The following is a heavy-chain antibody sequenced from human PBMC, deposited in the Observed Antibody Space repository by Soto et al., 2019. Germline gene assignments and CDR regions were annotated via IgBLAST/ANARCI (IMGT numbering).Heavy chain of an antibody. V-gene: IGHV1-69*06. CDR3: ARVAMVRGVITPLSYYYGMDV. CDR2: IIPIFGTA. D-gene: IGHD3-10*01. J-gene: IGHJ6*02. CDR1: RGHFSSYA. Sequence: VYWKTSRGHFSSYASSWVRHAPGQGLEWMGGIIPIFGTANYAQKFQGRVTITADKSTSTAYMELSSLRSEDTAVYYCARVAMVRGVITPLSYYYGMDVWGQGTTVTVSS.